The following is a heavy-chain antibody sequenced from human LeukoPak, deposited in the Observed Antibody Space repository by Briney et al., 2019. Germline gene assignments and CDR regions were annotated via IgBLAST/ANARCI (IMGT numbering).Heavy chain of an antibody. V-gene: IGHV3-30*04. D-gene: IGHD3-10*01. J-gene: IGHJ4*02. CDR1: GFSFSTFS. CDR2: LSSDGSDK. CDR3: ARDPYNTILYRLAH. Sequence: GGSLRLSCVASGFSFSTFSMHWVRQAPGKGLEWVAFLSSDGSDKYYADSVMGRFTVSRDNSKSTLYLQLNRPRAEDTATYYCARDPYNTILYRLAHWGQGTLVTVSS.